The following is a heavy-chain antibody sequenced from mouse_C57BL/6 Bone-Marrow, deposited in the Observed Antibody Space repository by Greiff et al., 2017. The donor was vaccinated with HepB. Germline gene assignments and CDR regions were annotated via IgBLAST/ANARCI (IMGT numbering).Heavy chain of an antibody. Sequence: VMLVESGAELVRPGASVKLSCKASGYTFTDYYINWVKQRPGQGLEWIARIYPGSGNTYYNEKFKGKATLTAEKSSSTAYMQLSSLTSEDSAVYFCARSGFITTDFFDYWGQGTTLTVSS. D-gene: IGHD1-1*01. V-gene: IGHV1-76*01. J-gene: IGHJ2*01. CDR1: GYTFTDYY. CDR3: ARSGFITTDFFDY. CDR2: IYPGSGNT.